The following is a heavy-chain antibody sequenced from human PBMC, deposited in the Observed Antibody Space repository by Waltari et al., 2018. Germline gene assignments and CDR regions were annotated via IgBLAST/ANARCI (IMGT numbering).Heavy chain of an antibody. CDR1: GFTFDDYA. V-gene: IGHV3-9*01. CDR3: ASSSSWKFYYYYGMDV. Sequence: EVQLVESGGGLVQPGRSLRLSCAASGFTFDDYAMHWVRQAPGKGLEWVSGISWNSGSIGYADSVKGRFTISRDNAKNSLYLQMNSLRAEDTALYYCASSSSWKFYYYYGMDVWGQGTTVTVSS. D-gene: IGHD6-13*01. J-gene: IGHJ6*02. CDR2: ISWNSGSI.